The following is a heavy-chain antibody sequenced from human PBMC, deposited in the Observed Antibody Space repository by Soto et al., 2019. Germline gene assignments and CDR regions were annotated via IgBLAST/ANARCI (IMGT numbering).Heavy chain of an antibody. CDR1: GYTFTDYD. J-gene: IGHJ4*02. CDR3: STWGRDGWYTGFF. CDR2: MNPSSGKT. Sequence: QVQLVQSGAEVKTPGASVKVSCKASGYTFTDYDINWVRQAPGQGLEWVGRMNPSSGKTDYAQNFQARVTMTRDTPISTAYLELSNLGYEDTAVFYCSTWGRDGWYTGFFWGQGTLVTVAS. V-gene: IGHV1-8*01. D-gene: IGHD6-19*01.